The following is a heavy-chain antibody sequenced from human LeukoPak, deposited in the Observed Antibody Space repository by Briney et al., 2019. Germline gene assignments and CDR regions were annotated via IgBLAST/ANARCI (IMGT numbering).Heavy chain of an antibody. Sequence: GGSLRLSCATSGFTFSDYTMNWVRPAPGKGLEWVSFISASSTSIYYADSVRGRFTLSRDNAKNSLYLHMNGLRVEDTAVYSCARDGTWGPGTLVTVSS. D-gene: IGHD1-26*01. CDR3: ARDGT. V-gene: IGHV3-21*06. J-gene: IGHJ5*02. CDR2: ISASSTSI. CDR1: GFTFSDYT.